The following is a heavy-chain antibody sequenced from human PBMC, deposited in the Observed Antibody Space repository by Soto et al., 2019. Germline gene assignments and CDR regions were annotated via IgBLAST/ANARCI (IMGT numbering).Heavy chain of an antibody. CDR3: ARDRSVDYDFTCGYLSYGRDV. J-gene: IGHJ6*02. Sequence: SVQVSCKASGYTFTGYYMHWVRQAPGQGLEWMGWINPNSGGTNYAQKLQGRVTMTTDTSTSTAYMELRSLRSDDTAVYYCARDRSVDYDFTCGYLSYGRDVWRQGKTVTV. CDR2: INPNSGGT. CDR1: GYTFTGYY. V-gene: IGHV1-2*02. D-gene: IGHD3-3*01.